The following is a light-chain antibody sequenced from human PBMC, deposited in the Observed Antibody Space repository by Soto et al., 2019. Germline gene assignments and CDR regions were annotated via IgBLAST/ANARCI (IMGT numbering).Light chain of an antibody. CDR1: QSISSW. J-gene: IGKJ1*01. CDR2: KAS. V-gene: IGKV1-5*03. Sequence: DIQMTQSPATLSASVGDRVTITCRASQSISSWLAWYQQKPVKAPKLLIYKASSLESGVPSRFSGSGSGTELTPTIGRLQPDDFAAYYCQQYNSYSHTFGQGTKVETK. CDR3: QQYNSYSHT.